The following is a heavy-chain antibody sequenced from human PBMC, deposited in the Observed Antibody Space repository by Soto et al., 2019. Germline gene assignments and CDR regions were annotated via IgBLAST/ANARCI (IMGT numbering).Heavy chain of an antibody. CDR1: GFTFSDSA. V-gene: IGHV3-73*01. CDR3: TPDRVAGYCSSSSCYAF. CDR2: IRSKANSNTI. J-gene: IGHJ4*02. Sequence: LRLSCAASGFTFSDSAIHWVRQASGKGLEWVGRIRSKANSNTIAYAASVKGRFIISRDDSKNTAYLQMNSLKTEDTAVYYCTPDRVAGYCSSSSCYAFWGQGTPVTVSS. D-gene: IGHD2-2*01.